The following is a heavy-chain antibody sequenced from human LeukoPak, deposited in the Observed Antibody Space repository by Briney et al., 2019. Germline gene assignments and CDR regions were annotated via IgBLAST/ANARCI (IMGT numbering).Heavy chain of an antibody. J-gene: IGHJ3*02. Sequence: GGSLKISCKGSGYSFTSYWIGWVRQMPGKGLEWMGIIYPGDSDTRYSPPFQGQVTISADKSISTAYLQWSSLKASDTAMYYCARRVVGAARAFDIWGQGTMVTVSS. CDR3: ARRVVGAARAFDI. V-gene: IGHV5-51*01. D-gene: IGHD1-26*01. CDR2: IYPGDSDT. CDR1: GYSFTSYW.